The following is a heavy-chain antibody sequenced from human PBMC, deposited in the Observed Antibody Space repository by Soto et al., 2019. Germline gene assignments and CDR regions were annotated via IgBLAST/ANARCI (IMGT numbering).Heavy chain of an antibody. CDR3: ARINEDGWFDP. V-gene: IGHV1-69*02. J-gene: IGHJ5*02. Sequence: QVQLVQSGAEVKKPGSSVKVSCKASGGTFSSYTISWVRQAPGQGLEWMGRIIPILGIVNYAQKFQGRVTITADKSTSTAYMELSSLRSEDTAVYYCARINEDGWFDPWGQGTLVTVSS. D-gene: IGHD2-15*01. CDR2: IIPILGIV. CDR1: GGTFSSYT.